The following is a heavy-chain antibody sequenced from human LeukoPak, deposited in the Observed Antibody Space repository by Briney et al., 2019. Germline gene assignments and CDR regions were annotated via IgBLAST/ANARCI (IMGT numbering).Heavy chain of an antibody. CDR3: ARVATSFCGMDV. CDR2: IIPIFGTA. CDR1: GGTFSSYA. Sequence: ASVKVSCKASGGTFSSYAISWVRQAPGQGLEWMGGIIPIFGTANYAQKFQGRVTITADESTSTAYMELSSLRSEDTAVYYCARVATSFCGMDVWGQGTTVTVSS. D-gene: IGHD2-15*01. J-gene: IGHJ6*02. V-gene: IGHV1-69*13.